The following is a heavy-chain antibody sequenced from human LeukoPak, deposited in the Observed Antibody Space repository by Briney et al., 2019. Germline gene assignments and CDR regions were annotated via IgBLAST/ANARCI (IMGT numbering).Heavy chain of an antibody. D-gene: IGHD1-26*01. CDR2: IYDSGST. CDR1: GGSISSFY. V-gene: IGHV4-59*08. CDR3: ARSSGIVGATKGT. J-gene: IGHJ4*02. Sequence: SSETLSLTCTVSGGSISSFYWSWIRQSPGKGLEWIGYIYDSGSTNYNPSLKSRVTTSVDTSKNQFSLKLSSVTAADTAVYYCARSSGIVGATKGTWGQGTLVTVSS.